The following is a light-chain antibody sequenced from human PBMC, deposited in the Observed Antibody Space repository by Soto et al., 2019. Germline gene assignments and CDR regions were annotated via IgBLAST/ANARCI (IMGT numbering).Light chain of an antibody. J-gene: IGLJ1*01. CDR2: EVS. CDR3: SSYTSSSPPYV. Sequence: QSALTQPASVSGSPGQSITISCTGTRSDVGGYNYVSWYQQHPGKAPKLMIYEVSNRPSGVSNRFSGSKSGNTASLTISGLQAEDEADYYCSSYTSSSPPYVVGTGTKLTVL. V-gene: IGLV2-14*01. CDR1: RSDVGGYNY.